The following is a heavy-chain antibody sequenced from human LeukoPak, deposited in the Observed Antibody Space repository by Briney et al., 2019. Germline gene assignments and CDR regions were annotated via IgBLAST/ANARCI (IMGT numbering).Heavy chain of an antibody. CDR1: GFTFSSYA. J-gene: IGHJ4*02. V-gene: IGHV3-23*01. CDR3: AKEIDDILTGYGDY. Sequence: GGSLRLSCAASGFTFSSYAMSWVRQAPGKGLEWVSAIRGSGGSTYYADSVKGRFTISRDNSKNTLYLQMNSLRAEDTAVYYCAKEIDDILTGYGDYWGQGTLVTVSS. D-gene: IGHD3-9*01. CDR2: IRGSGGST.